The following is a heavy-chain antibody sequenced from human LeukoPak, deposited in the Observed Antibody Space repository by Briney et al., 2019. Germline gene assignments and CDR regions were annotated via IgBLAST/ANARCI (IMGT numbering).Heavy chain of an antibody. Sequence: SETLFLTCTVSGGSISSYYWSWIRQPPGKGLEWIGYIYYSGSTNYSPSLKSRVTISVDTSKNQFSLKLSSVTAADAAVYYCARLVYDTSGLWYFDLWGRGTLVTVSS. CDR2: IYYSGST. J-gene: IGHJ2*01. CDR3: ARLVYDTSGLWYFDL. CDR1: GGSISSYY. D-gene: IGHD3-22*01. V-gene: IGHV4-59*01.